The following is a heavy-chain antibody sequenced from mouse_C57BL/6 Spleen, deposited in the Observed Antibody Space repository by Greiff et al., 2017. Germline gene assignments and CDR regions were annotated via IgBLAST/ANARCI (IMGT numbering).Heavy chain of an antibody. CDR2: IYPGDGDT. J-gene: IGHJ4*01. Sequence: QVQLQQSGAELVKPGASVKISCKASGYAFRSYWMNWVKQRPGKGLEWIGQIYPGDGDTNYNGKFKGKATLTADKSSSTAYMQLSSLTSEDSAVYVCARSLGRDYAMDDWGQGTSVTVSS. CDR1: GYAFRSYW. CDR3: ARSLGRDYAMDD. D-gene: IGHD4-1*01. V-gene: IGHV1-80*01.